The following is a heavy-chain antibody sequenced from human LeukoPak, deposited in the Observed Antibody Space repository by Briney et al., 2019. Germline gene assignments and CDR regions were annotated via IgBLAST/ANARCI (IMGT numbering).Heavy chain of an antibody. V-gene: IGHV1-18*01. Sequence: ASVKVSCKASGYTFTSYGISWVRQAPGQGLEWMGWISAYNGNTNYAQKLQGRVAMTTDTYTSTAYMELRSLRSDDTAVYYCARGPLPWYDFWSGYYTNWFDPWGQGTLVTVSS. CDR2: ISAYNGNT. CDR1: GYTFTSYG. CDR3: ARGPLPWYDFWSGYYTNWFDP. D-gene: IGHD3-3*01. J-gene: IGHJ5*02.